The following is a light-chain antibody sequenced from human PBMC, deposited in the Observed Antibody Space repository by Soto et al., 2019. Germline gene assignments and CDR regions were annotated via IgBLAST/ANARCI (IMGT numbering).Light chain of an antibody. CDR3: QQYNSFSWT. J-gene: IGKJ1*01. Sequence: DIQMTQSPSTLSASIGDRVTITCRASHSISTWLAWYQQKPGRAPKSLIYDASILESGGPSRFSGSGSGTEFTLTISSLQPDDLATYYCQQYNSFSWTFGQGTKVEI. V-gene: IGKV1-5*01. CDR2: DAS. CDR1: HSISTW.